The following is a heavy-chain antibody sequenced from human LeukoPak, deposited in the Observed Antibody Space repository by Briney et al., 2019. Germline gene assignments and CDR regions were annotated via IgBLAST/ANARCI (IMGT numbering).Heavy chain of an antibody. J-gene: IGHJ4*02. D-gene: IGHD3-10*01. V-gene: IGHV3-33*01. CDR3: ARGLYYGSGSPIDY. CDR2: IWYDGSDK. Sequence: GGSLRLSCAASGFTFSSYGMHWVRQAPGKGPEWVAVIWYDGSDKYYADSVKGRFTISKDNSKNTLYMQMNSLRADDTAVYYCARGLYYGSGSPIDYWGQGTLVTVSS. CDR1: GFTFSSYG.